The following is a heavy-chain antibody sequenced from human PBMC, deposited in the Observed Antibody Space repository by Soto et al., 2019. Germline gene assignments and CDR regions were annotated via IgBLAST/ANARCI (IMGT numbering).Heavy chain of an antibody. CDR1: VDSVSSNSAA. V-gene: IGHV6-1*01. D-gene: IGHD1-1*01. Sequence: PSQTLSLSCAISVDSVSSNSAARNWIRLSPSRVLEWLGRKYYRSKWYSVYATSVKSRITINPDTSKNQFSLQLNSVTPDDTAIYYCARGPGSLRPWGQGTLVNVSS. CDR3: ARGPGSLRP. J-gene: IGHJ5*02. CDR2: KYYRSKWYS.